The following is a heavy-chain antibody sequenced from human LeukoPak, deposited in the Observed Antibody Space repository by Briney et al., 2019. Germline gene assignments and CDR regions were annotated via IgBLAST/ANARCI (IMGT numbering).Heavy chain of an antibody. Sequence: GGSLRLSCTASGFIFSSFSMNWVRQAPGKGLEWVSAISGSGGSTYYADYVKGRFTISRDNSKNTLYLQMNSLRAEDTAVYYCAKVVTLGSAAADAFDIWGQGTMVTVSS. CDR2: ISGSGGST. CDR3: AKVVTLGSAAADAFDI. V-gene: IGHV3-23*01. D-gene: IGHD6-13*01. CDR1: GFIFSSFS. J-gene: IGHJ3*02.